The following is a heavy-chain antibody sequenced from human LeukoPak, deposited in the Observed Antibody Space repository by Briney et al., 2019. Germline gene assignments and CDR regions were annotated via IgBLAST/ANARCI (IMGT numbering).Heavy chain of an antibody. CDR2: ISYDGSNK. J-gene: IGHJ3*02. V-gene: IGHV3-30-3*01. CDR3: AKDPYSVLMVYAIEGDAFDI. CDR1: GFTFSSYA. D-gene: IGHD2-8*01. Sequence: PGRSLRLSCAASGFTFSSYAMHWVRQAPGKGLEWVAVISYDGSNKYYADSVKGRFTISRDNSKNTLYLQMNSLRAEDTAVYYCAKDPYSVLMVYAIEGDAFDIWGQGTMVTVSS.